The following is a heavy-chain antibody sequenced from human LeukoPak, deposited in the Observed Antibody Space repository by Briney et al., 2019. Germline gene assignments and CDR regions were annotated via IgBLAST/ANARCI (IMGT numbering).Heavy chain of an antibody. Sequence: GGSLRLSCAASGFTFSSYAMSWVRQAPGKGLEWVSAISGSGGSTYYADSVKGRFTISRDNSKNTLYLQMNSLRAEDTAVYYCAKDTLMGASTPHHYYYYGMDVWGQGTTVTVSS. V-gene: IGHV3-23*01. CDR2: ISGSGGST. D-gene: IGHD1-26*01. CDR3: AKDTLMGASTPHHYYYYGMDV. CDR1: GFTFSSYA. J-gene: IGHJ6*02.